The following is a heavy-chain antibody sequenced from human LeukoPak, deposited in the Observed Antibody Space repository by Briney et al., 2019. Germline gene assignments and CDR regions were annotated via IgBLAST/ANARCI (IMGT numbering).Heavy chain of an antibody. CDR1: GYTFTSYD. CDR2: MNPNSGNT. D-gene: IGHD1-26*01. V-gene: IGHV1-8*03. Sequence: ASVKVSCKASGYTFTSYDINWVRQATGQGLEWMGWMNPNSGNTGYAQKFQGRVTITRNTSISTAYMELSSLRSEDTAVYYCARGKNSGSYPDYWGQGTLVTVSS. J-gene: IGHJ4*02. CDR3: ARGKNSGSYPDY.